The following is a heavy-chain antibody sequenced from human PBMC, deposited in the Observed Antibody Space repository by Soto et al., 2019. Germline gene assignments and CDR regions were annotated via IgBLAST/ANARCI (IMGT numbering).Heavy chain of an antibody. CDR3: ARQPYCSSTSCYPFSNWFDP. V-gene: IGHV4-39*01. J-gene: IGHJ5*02. Sequence: QLQLQESGPGLVKPSETLSLTCTVSGGSISSSSYYRGWIRQPPGKGLEWIGSIYYSGSTYYNPSLKSRVTISVDTSKNQFSLKLSSVTAADTAVYYCARQPYCSSTSCYPFSNWFDPWGQGTLVTVSS. CDR1: GGSISSSSYY. D-gene: IGHD2-2*01. CDR2: IYYSGST.